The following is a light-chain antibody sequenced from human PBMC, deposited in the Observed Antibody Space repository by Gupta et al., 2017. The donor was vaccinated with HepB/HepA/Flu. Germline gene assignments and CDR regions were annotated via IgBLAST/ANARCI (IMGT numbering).Light chain of an antibody. V-gene: IGLV2-14*03. Sequence: QSALTQPASVSGSLGQSITISCTGSRYDVGAYDFVSWYQQQPGKAPKLLIYDVSSRPSGVSDRFSGSKSGNTASLTISGLQAEDEADYYCSSYTATNTGVFGGGTKVTVL. CDR1: RYDVGAYDF. CDR3: SSYTATNTGV. J-gene: IGLJ3*02. CDR2: DVS.